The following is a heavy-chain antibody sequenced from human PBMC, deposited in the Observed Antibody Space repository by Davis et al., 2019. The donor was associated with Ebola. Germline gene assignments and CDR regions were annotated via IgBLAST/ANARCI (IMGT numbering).Heavy chain of an antibody. J-gene: IGHJ4*02. V-gene: IGHV3-30-3*01. CDR1: GFTFSSYE. D-gene: IGHD3-10*01. CDR2: ISYDGSNK. Sequence: GESLKISCAASGFTFSSYEMNWVRQAPGKGLEWVAVISYDGSNKYYADSVKGRFTISRDNSKNTLYLQMNSLRAEDTAVYYCARGYPGYYGSGLGNYYFDYWGQGTLVTVSS. CDR3: ARGYPGYYGSGLGNYYFDY.